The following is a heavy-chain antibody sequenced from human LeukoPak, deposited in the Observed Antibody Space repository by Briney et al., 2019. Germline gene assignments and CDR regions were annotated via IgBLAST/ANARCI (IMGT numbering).Heavy chain of an antibody. CDR2: IKQDGSKK. J-gene: IGHJ3*02. D-gene: IGHD3-16*01. V-gene: IGHV3-7*01. CDR3: ARDTSPMRADTTGVNVWFDAFDI. CDR1: GFTFNNEW. Sequence: GGSLRLSCAASGFTFNNEWMTWVRQAPGKGLEWVANIKQDGSKKNYVGSAQGRFTISTDNAKNSVYLQMNSLRAEDTAVYYCARDTSPMRADTTGVNVWFDAFDIWGQGTMVTVSS.